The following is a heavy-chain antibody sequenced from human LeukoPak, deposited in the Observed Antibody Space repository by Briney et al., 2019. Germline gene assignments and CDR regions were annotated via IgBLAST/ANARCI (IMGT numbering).Heavy chain of an antibody. CDR2: IDHSGST. D-gene: IGHD6-19*01. CDR1: GGSFSGHY. J-gene: IGHJ6*03. CDR3: ARVRIRSGWYAKLGYYYMDV. V-gene: IGHV4-34*01. Sequence: SETLSLTCAVYGGSFSGHYWSWIRQPPGKGLEWIGEIDHSGSTNYNPSLKSRVTMSVDTSKNQVSLNLSSVAAADTAVYYCARVRIRSGWYAKLGYYYMDVWGKGTTVTVSS.